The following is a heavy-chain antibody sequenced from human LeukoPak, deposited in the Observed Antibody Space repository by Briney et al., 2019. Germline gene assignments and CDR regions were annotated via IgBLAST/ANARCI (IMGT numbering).Heavy chain of an antibody. V-gene: IGHV4-34*01. Sequence: SETLSLTCAVYGGSFSGYYWSWIRQPPGKGLEWIGEINHSGSTNYNPSLKSRVTISVDTSKNQFSLKLSSVTAADTAVYYCAREVYSSGWYVRAPFDYWGQGTLVTVSS. CDR2: INHSGST. D-gene: IGHD6-13*01. CDR3: AREVYSSGWYVRAPFDY. CDR1: GGSFSGYY. J-gene: IGHJ4*02.